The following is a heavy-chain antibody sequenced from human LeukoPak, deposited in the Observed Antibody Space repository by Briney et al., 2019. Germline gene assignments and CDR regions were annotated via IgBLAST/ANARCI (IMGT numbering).Heavy chain of an antibody. CDR2: ISGSGGST. V-gene: IGHV3-23*01. CDR1: GFTFSSYA. CDR3: ALEYCSSTSCYSWDAFDI. Sequence: GGSLRLSCAASGFTFSSYAMSWVRQAPGKGLEWVSAISGSGGSTYYADSAKGRFTISRDNSKNTLYLQMNSLRAEDTAVYYCALEYCSSTSCYSWDAFDIWGQGTMVTVSS. J-gene: IGHJ3*02. D-gene: IGHD2-2*01.